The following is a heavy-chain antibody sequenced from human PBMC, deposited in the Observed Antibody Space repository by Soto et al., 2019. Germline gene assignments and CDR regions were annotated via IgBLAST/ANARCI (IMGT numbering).Heavy chain of an antibody. CDR1: GDSVTSHY. D-gene: IGHD2-8*01. CDR2: MHYTGFS. J-gene: IGHJ5*02. CDR3: ARLPVVLMVYATWFAP. Sequence: SETLSLTCSFSGDSVTSHYLTWIRQSPEKGLEWIGYMHYTGFSHYNPSLKSRLTLSVDRSKNHFSLQLTSVTVADTAVYYCARLPVVLMVYATWFAPWGQGTLVTVSS. V-gene: IGHV4-59*02.